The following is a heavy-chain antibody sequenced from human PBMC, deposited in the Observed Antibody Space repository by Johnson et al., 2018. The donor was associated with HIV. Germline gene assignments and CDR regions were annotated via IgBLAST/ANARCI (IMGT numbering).Heavy chain of an antibody. D-gene: IGHD3-16*01. CDR3: ARGSYDGDALDI. V-gene: IGHV3-30*14. J-gene: IGHJ3*02. CDR1: GFTFSDYY. Sequence: QVQLVESGGGLVKPGGSLRLSCAASGFTFSDYYMSWIRQAPGKGLEWVAVISYDGSNKYYADSVKGRFTISRDNSKNTLYLQVNSLSAGDTALYYCARGSYDGDALDIWGQGTMVTVSS. CDR2: ISYDGSNK.